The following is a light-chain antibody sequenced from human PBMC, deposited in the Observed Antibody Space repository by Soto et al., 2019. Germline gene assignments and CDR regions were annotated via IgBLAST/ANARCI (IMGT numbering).Light chain of an antibody. J-gene: IGKJ3*01. Sequence: DIQMTQSPSSLSASIGGRVTITCRASQGIRDSLAWYQQKPGKSPNLLIYAASTLQSGVPSRFSGSGSGPDFALTISSLPPADGSTYYCQKYISSPYTFGPGTKVDIK. CDR3: QKYISSPYT. CDR2: AAS. CDR1: QGIRDS. V-gene: IGKV1-27*01.